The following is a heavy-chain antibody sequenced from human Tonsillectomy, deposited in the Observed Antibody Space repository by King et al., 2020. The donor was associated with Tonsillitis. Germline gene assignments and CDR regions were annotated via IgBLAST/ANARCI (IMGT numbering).Heavy chain of an antibody. CDR2: IIFILGST. Sequence: VQLVESGAEVKKPGSSVKVSCTASGGTFNNYVINWVRQAPGQGLEWMGGIIFILGSTNYAQKFQDRVTITADESPSTVYMDLSSLRSEDTAVYYCAGARRGFNGYDTAFDFWGQGTMVTVSS. V-gene: IGHV1-69*01. CDR1: GGTFNNYV. D-gene: IGHD5-12*01. J-gene: IGHJ3*01. CDR3: AGARRGFNGYDTAFDF.